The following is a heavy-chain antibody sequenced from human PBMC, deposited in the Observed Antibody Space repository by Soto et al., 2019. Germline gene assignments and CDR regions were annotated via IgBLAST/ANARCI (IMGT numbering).Heavy chain of an antibody. CDR3: ARGGYCSSTSCPHYYYYYGMDV. Sequence: ASVKVSCKASGYTFTSYAMHWVRQAPGQRLEWMGWINAGNGNTKYSQKFQGRVTITRDTSASTAYMELSSLRSEDTAVYYCARGGYCSSTSCPHYYYYYGMDVWGQGTTVTVSS. CDR1: GYTFTSYA. CDR2: INAGNGNT. J-gene: IGHJ6*02. V-gene: IGHV1-3*01. D-gene: IGHD2-2*01.